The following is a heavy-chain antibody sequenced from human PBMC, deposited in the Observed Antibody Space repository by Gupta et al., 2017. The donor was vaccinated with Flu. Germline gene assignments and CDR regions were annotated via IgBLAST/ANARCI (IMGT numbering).Heavy chain of an antibody. V-gene: IGHV4-31*03. CDR1: GGSISSGGYY. CDR3: ASNHYYGSGSYFGSPGD. CDR2: IYYSGST. Sequence: QVQLQESGPGLVKPSQTLSLTCTVSGGSISSGGYYWSWIRQHPGKGLEWIGYIYYSGSTYYNPSLKSRVTISVDTSKNQFSLKLSSVTAADTAVYYCASNHYYGSGSYFGSPGDWGQGTLVTVSS. D-gene: IGHD3-10*01. J-gene: IGHJ4*02.